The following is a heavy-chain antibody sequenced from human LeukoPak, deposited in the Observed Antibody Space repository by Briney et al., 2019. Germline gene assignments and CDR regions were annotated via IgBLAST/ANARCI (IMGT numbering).Heavy chain of an antibody. V-gene: IGHV4-39*01. CDR1: GDSVSRSDSY. D-gene: IGHD6-13*01. CDR2: IYYSGRT. Sequence: SETLSLTCSVSGDSVSRSDSYWDWIRQPPGKGLEWIGTIYYSGRTYYSPSLKSRVTMSVDPSNNQFSLNLRSVTAADTAVYYCARHFGSSNWSYYYYYMDVWGKGATVAVSS. J-gene: IGHJ6*03. CDR3: ARHFGSSNWSYYYYYMDV.